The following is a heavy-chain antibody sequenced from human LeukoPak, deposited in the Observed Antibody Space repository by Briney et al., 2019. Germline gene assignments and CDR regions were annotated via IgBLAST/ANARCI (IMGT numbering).Heavy chain of an antibody. CDR3: ARVAAAGPWNYYYYYYMDV. CDR2: INSDGSST. CDR1: GFTFSSYA. J-gene: IGHJ6*03. D-gene: IGHD6-13*01. V-gene: IGHV3-74*01. Sequence: GGSLRLSCAASGFTFSSYAMSWVRQAPGKGLVWVSRINSDGSSTSYADSVKGRFTISRDNAKNTLYLQMNSLRAEDTAVYYCARVAAAGPWNYYYYYYMDVWGKGTTVTVSS.